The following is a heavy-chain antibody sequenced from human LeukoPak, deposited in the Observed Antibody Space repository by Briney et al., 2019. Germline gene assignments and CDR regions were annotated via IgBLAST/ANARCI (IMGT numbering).Heavy chain of an antibody. Sequence: SETLSLTCTVSGGSISSYYWSWIRQPAGKGLEWIGRIYTSGSTNYNPSLKSRVTISVDTSKNQFSLKLSSVTAADTAVYYCARLWVGYCSSTSCPGAFDIWGQGTMVTVSS. CDR3: ARLWVGYCSSTSCPGAFDI. CDR2: IYTSGST. V-gene: IGHV4-4*07. D-gene: IGHD2-2*01. J-gene: IGHJ3*02. CDR1: GGSISSYY.